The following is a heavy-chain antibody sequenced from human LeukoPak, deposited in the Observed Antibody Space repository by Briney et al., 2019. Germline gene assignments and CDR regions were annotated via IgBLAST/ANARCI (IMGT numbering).Heavy chain of an antibody. CDR2: ISSSSSYI. V-gene: IGHV3-21*01. J-gene: IGHJ4*02. CDR3: ARDRDDRTSLDY. D-gene: IGHD5-24*01. Sequence: GGSLRLSCAASGFTLSSYSMNWVRQAPGKGLEWVSSISSSSSYIYYADSVKGRFTISRDNAKNSLYLQMNSLRAEDTAVYYCARDRDDRTSLDYWGQGTLVTVSS. CDR1: GFTLSSYS.